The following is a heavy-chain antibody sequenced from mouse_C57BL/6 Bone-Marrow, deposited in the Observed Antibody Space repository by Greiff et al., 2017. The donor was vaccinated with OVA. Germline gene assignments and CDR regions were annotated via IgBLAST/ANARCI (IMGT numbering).Heavy chain of an antibody. CDR2: IDPENGDT. J-gene: IGHJ2*01. CDR1: GFNITDDY. CDR3: TTSPYGRFDY. D-gene: IGHD2-10*02. Sequence: VQLQQSGAELVRPGASVKLSCTASGFNITDDYMPWVKQRPEQGLEWIGWIDPENGDTEYASKFQGKATITADTSSNTAYLQLSSLTSEDTAVYYCTTSPYGRFDYWGQGTTLTVSS. V-gene: IGHV14-4*01.